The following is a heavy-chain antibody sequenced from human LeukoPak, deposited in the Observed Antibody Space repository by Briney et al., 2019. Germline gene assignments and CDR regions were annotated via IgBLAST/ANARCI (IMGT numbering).Heavy chain of an antibody. CDR1: GRSIRSYY. Sequence: SETLSLTCTVSGRSIRSYYWNWIRQPPGKGLEWIGYIYYSGSTHYNPSLKSRVTISVDTSKNQFSLKLSAVTAADTAMYYCAGGTDDYYYYYYMDVWGKGTTVTVSS. CDR2: IYYSGST. CDR3: AGGTDDYYYYYYMDV. D-gene: IGHD1-1*01. V-gene: IGHV4-59*01. J-gene: IGHJ6*03.